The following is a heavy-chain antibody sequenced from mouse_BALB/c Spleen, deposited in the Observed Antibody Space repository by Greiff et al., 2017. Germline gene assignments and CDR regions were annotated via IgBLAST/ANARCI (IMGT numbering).Heavy chain of an antibody. CDR1: GFTFSDYY. V-gene: IGHV5-4*02. CDR3: ARETYVMDY. Sequence: EVHLVESGGGLVKPGGSLKLSCAASGFTFSDYYMYWVRQTPEKRLEWVATISDGGSYTYYPDSVKGRFTISRDNAKNNLYLQMSSLKSEDTAMYYCARETYVMDYWGQGTSVTVSS. CDR2: ISDGGSYT. J-gene: IGHJ4*01.